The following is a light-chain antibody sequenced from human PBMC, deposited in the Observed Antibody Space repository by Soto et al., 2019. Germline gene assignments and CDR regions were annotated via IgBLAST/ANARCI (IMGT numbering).Light chain of an antibody. V-gene: IGKV3-20*01. Sequence: EIVLTQSPGTLSLSPGERDTLSCRASQSVSSSYLAWYQQKTGQAPRLLIYVASSRATGIPDRFSGSGSGTDFPLTISRLELEDFAVYYCQQYGRSPTYPFGQGTKLEIK. CDR3: QQYGRSPTYP. CDR2: VAS. CDR1: QSVSSSY. J-gene: IGKJ2*01.